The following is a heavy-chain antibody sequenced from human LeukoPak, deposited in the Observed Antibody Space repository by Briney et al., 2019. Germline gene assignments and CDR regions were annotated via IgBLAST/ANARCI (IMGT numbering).Heavy chain of an antibody. CDR3: AREGVGGRIAAAHPYYFDY. J-gene: IGHJ4*02. CDR2: IYTSGST. Sequence: PSETLSLTCTVSGGSISSGSYYWSWIRQPAGKGLEWIGRIYTSGSTNYNPSLKSRVTISVDTSKNQFSLKLSSVTAADTAVYYCAREGVGGRIAAAHPYYFDYWGQGTLVTVSS. CDR1: GGSISSGSYY. D-gene: IGHD6-13*01. V-gene: IGHV4-61*02.